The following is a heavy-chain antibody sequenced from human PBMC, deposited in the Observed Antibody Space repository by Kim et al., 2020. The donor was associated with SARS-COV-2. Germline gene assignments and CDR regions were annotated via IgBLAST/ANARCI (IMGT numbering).Heavy chain of an antibody. CDR3: ARAGKRGTPH. CDR1: GGSFSGYY. V-gene: IGHV4-34*01. J-gene: IGHJ4*02. D-gene: IGHD3-16*01. Sequence: SETLSLTCAVYGGSFSGYYWSWIRQPPGKGLEWIGEINHSGSTNYNPSLKSRVTISVDTSKNQFSLKLSSVTAADTAVYYCARAGKRGTPHWGQGTLVTV. CDR2: INHSGST.